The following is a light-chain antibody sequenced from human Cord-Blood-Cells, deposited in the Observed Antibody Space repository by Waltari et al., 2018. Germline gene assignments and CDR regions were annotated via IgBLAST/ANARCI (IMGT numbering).Light chain of an antibody. J-gene: IGLJ1*01. CDR2: DNK. Sequence: QSVLTQPPSVSAAPGQKVTISCSGSSSNIGNNYVSWYQQLPGTAPKLLIYDNKNRPSGIPDRFSGSKSGTSATLGITGRQTGDEADYYCGTWDSSLSAYVFGTGTKVTVL. CDR3: GTWDSSLSAYV. CDR1: SSNIGNNY. V-gene: IGLV1-51*01.